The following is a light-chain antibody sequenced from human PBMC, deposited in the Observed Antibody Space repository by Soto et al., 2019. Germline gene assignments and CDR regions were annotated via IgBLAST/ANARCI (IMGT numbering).Light chain of an antibody. CDR2: KIS. Sequence: DIQMTQSPSTLSASVGDRVTITCRASQSISTWLAWYQQKPGKVPKLLIYKISSLQGGVPSRFSGSGSGTEFTLTISSLQPDDFASYYCQQYSSYWTFGQGTIVEIK. J-gene: IGKJ1*01. CDR1: QSISTW. CDR3: QQYSSYWT. V-gene: IGKV1-5*03.